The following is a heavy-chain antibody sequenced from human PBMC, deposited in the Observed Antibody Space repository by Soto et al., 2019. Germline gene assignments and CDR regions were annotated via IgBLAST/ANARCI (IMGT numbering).Heavy chain of an antibody. Sequence: GGSLRLSCVASGISLSDNYMAWIRQAPGKGLEWLSYISNSDYTTYYTDSVKGRFTISRDNAKDSLYLQLNGLRVEDTAVYYCASGKWSLDYWGQGILVTVSS. CDR2: ISNSDYTT. J-gene: IGHJ4*02. CDR1: GISLSDNY. D-gene: IGHD2-15*01. CDR3: ASGKWSLDY. V-gene: IGHV3-11*01.